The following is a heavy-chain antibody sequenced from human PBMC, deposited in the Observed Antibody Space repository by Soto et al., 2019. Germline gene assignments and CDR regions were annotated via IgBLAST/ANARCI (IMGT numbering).Heavy chain of an antibody. V-gene: IGHV1-2*02. Sequence: VKVSCKASGYTFTGYYMHWVRQAPGQGLEWMGWINPNSGGTNYAQKFQGRVTMTRDTSISTAYMELSRLRSDDTAVYYCARDQWIQLWLLGYDYWGQGTLVTVSS. CDR2: INPNSGGT. J-gene: IGHJ4*02. CDR1: GYTFTGYY. D-gene: IGHD5-18*01. CDR3: ARDQWIQLWLLGYDY.